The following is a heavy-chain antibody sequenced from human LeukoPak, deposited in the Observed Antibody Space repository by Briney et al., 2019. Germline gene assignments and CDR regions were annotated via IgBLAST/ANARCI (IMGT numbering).Heavy chain of an antibody. Sequence: PGGSLRLSCAASGFTFSSYEMNWVRQAPGKGLEWVSYISSSGSTIYYADSVKGRFTISRDNAKNSLYLQMNSLRAEDTAVYYCARSWNEYMDVWGKGTTVTISS. V-gene: IGHV3-48*03. CDR2: ISSSGSTI. J-gene: IGHJ6*03. CDR1: GFTFSSYE. D-gene: IGHD1-1*01. CDR3: ARSWNEYMDV.